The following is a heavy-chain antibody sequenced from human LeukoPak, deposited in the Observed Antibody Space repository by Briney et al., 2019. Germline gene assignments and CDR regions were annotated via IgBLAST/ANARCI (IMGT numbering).Heavy chain of an antibody. D-gene: IGHD5-12*01. J-gene: IGHJ3*02. CDR3: AREKGYSGHDWAGAFDI. Sequence: SETLSLTCTVSGGSISSYYWSWIRQPPGKGLEWIGYIYYSGSTNYNPSLKSRVTISVDTSKNQFSLKLSSVTAADTAVYSCAREKGYSGHDWAGAFDIWGQGTMVTVSS. CDR1: GGSISSYY. CDR2: IYYSGST. V-gene: IGHV4-59*01.